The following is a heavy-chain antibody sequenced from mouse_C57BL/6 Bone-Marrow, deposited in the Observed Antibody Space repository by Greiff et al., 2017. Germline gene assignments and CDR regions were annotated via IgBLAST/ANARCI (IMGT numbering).Heavy chain of an antibody. CDR1: GFTFSSYA. CDR3: ARDLRPYYFDY. CDR2: ISDGGSYT. J-gene: IGHJ2*01. D-gene: IGHD3-2*02. V-gene: IGHV5-4*01. Sequence: EVMLVESGGGLVKPGGSLKLSCAASGFTFSSYAMSWVRQTPEKRLEWVATISDGGSYTYYPDNVKGRFTISRDNAKNNMYLQMSHLKSADTAMYYCARDLRPYYFDYWGQGTTLTVSS.